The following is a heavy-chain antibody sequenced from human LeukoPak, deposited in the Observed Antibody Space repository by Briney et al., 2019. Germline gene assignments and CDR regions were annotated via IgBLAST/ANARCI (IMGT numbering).Heavy chain of an antibody. J-gene: IGHJ4*02. Sequence: SETLSLTCTVSGGSISSGSYYWSWIRQPAGKGLEWIGRIYTSGSTNYNPSLKSRVTISVDTSKNQFSLKLSSVTAADTAVYYCARRSSTGEIDYWGQGTLVTVSS. CDR2: IYTSGST. D-gene: IGHD3-16*01. CDR3: ARRSSTGEIDY. CDR1: GGSISSGSYY. V-gene: IGHV4-61*02.